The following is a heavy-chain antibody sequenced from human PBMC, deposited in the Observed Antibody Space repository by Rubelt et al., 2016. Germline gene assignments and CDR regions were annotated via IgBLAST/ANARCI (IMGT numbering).Heavy chain of an antibody. Sequence: EVQLLESGGDLVQPGGSLRLSCAASGFTFSSSAMSWVRQAPGKGLEWVSGTSSTGGSTSYAVSVKGRFTISRDNSKNTLYLQMNSLRAEDTAVYYCARDRNYYDSSGFSNFDYWGQGTLVTVSS. D-gene: IGHD3-22*01. CDR2: TSSTGGST. V-gene: IGHV3-23*01. CDR3: ARDRNYYDSSGFSNFDY. CDR1: GFTFSSSA. J-gene: IGHJ4*02.